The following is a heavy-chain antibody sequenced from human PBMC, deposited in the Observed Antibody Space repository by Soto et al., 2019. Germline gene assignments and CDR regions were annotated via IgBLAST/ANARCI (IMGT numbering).Heavy chain of an antibody. V-gene: IGHV3-30*14. CDR2: ISFDGCTK. J-gene: IGHJ4*02. Sequence: QVQLLQSGGGVVQPGTSLRLSCAASGFTFIRYAMHWVRQAPGKGLEWVAVISFDGCTKYYADSVKGRFTISRDNSRDTLLLPMNSLRPEDTAGYYCAKAVDYSGCGDYWGQGNLVMVSS. CDR3: AKAVDYSGCGDY. D-gene: IGHD4-4*01. CDR1: GFTFIRYA.